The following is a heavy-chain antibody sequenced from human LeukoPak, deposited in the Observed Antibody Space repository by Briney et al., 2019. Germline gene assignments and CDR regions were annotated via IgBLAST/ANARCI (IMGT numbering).Heavy chain of an antibody. J-gene: IGHJ4*02. CDR3: ARDLSGEPFDY. V-gene: IGHV4-38-2*02. CDR2: IYHSGST. D-gene: IGHD4-17*01. Sequence: SETLSLTCAVSGYSISSGYYWGWIRQPPGKGLEWIGSIYHSGSTYYNPSLKSRVTISVDTSKNQFSLKLSSVTAADTAVYYCARDLSGEPFDYWGQGTLVTVSS. CDR1: GYSISSGYY.